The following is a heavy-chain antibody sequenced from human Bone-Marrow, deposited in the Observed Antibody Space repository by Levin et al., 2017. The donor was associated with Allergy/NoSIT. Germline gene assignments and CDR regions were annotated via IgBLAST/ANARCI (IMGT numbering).Heavy chain of an antibody. CDR1: GYTFTDYG. Sequence: ASLKVSCKASGYTFTDYGISWVRQAPGQGLEWMGWINVNSGHTNYVQKFQGRVTMTKDTSTKTAYMELRSLRSDDTAIYYCARGFDRWGQGTLVTVSS. V-gene: IGHV1-18*01. CDR2: INVNSGHT. J-gene: IGHJ4*02. CDR3: ARGFDR.